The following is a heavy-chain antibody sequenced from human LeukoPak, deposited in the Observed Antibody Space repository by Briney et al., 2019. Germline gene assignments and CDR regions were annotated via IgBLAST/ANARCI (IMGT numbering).Heavy chain of an antibody. J-gene: IGHJ1*01. V-gene: IGHV3-48*03. Sequence: GGSLRLSCAASGXTFTTYVMNWVRQAPGKGLEWVSYISSSGSTIYYADSVKGRFTISRDNAKNSLYLQMNSLRAEDTAVYYCARAAVSMIVGEPGYNRYFQHWGQGTLVTVSS. CDR2: ISSSGSTI. D-gene: IGHD3-22*01. CDR1: GXTFTTYV. CDR3: ARAAVSMIVGEPGYNRYFQH.